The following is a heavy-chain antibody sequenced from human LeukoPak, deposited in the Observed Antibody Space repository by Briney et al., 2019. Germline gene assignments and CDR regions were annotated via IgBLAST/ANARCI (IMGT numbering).Heavy chain of an antibody. D-gene: IGHD3-10*01. CDR1: GGSFSGYY. Sequence: SETLSLTCAVYGGSFSGYYWSWIRQPPGKGLEWIGEINHSGSTNYNPSLKSRVTISVDTSKNQFSLKLSSVTAADTAVYYCARYRYMVRTAGWFGPWGQGTLVTVSS. CDR3: ARYRYMVRTAGWFGP. V-gene: IGHV4-34*01. CDR2: INHSGST. J-gene: IGHJ5*02.